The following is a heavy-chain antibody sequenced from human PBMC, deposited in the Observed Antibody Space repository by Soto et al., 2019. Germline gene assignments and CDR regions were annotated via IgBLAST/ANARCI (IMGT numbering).Heavy chain of an antibody. CDR2: IIPIFGTA. V-gene: IGHV1-69*13. CDR1: GGTFSSYA. Sequence: GAAVKVSCKASGGTFSSYAISWVRQAPGQGLEWMGGIIPIFGTANYAQKFQGRVTITADESTSTAYMELSSLRSEDTAVYYCARDQDIVVVPAARYNWFDPWGQGTLVTVSS. CDR3: ARDQDIVVVPAARYNWFDP. J-gene: IGHJ5*02. D-gene: IGHD2-2*01.